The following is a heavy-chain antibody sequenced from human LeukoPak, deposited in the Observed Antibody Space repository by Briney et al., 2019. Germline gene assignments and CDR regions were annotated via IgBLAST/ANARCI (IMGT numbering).Heavy chain of an antibody. CDR1: GFTFSTYD. Sequence: RRSLRLSCAASGFTFSTYDMHWVRQAPGKGLEWVAIISYDGRDKYYADPVKGRFTISRDNSKNTLYLQMNSLRAEDTAVYYCAKDFGEAAFDIWGQGTMVTVSS. D-gene: IGHD3-10*01. CDR3: AKDFGEAAFDI. J-gene: IGHJ3*02. V-gene: IGHV3-30*18. CDR2: ISYDGRDK.